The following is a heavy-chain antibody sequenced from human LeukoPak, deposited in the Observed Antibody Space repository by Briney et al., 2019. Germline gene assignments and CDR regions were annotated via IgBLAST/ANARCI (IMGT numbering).Heavy chain of an antibody. CDR3: ARLHLRYYFDY. D-gene: IGHD4-17*01. J-gene: IGHJ4*02. V-gene: IGHV4-39*01. CDR2: IYYSGST. CDR1: GGSISSSSYY. Sequence: SETLSLTCTVSGGSISSSSYYWGWIRQPPGKGLEWIGSIYYSGSTYYNPSLKSRVTISVDTSKNQFSLKLSFVTAADTAVYYCARLHLRYYFDYWGQGTLVTVSS.